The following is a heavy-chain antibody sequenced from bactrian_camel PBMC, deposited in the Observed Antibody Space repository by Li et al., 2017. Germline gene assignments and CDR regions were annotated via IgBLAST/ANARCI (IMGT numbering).Heavy chain of an antibody. CDR2: ITTGGSST. CDR3: AGHARFIGECPSVLEYIY. CDR1: ADALMY. D-gene: IGHD1*01. J-gene: IGHJ4*01. Sequence: DVQLVESGGGSAQVGGSLRLSCSASADALMYMAWFRQAPGQKREAVAAITTGGSSTMYHDSVKGRFTISKDNAKRTLYLEMNSLKPEDTAMYYCAGHARFIGECPSVLEYIYRGQVTQVTVS. V-gene: IGHV3S42*01.